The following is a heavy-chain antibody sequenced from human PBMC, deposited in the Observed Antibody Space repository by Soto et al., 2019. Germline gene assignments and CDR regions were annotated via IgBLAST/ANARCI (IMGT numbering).Heavy chain of an antibody. CDR3: ARCLWFGEWGSGYFDY. CDR2: IIPIFGTA. CDR1: GGTFSSYA. Sequence: QVQLVQSGAEVKKPGSSVKVSCKASGGTFSSYAISWVRQAPGQGLEWMGGIIPIFGTANYAQKFQGRVTITADESTSKAYMELSSLRSEDTAVYYCARCLWFGEWGSGYFDYWGQGTLVTVSS. D-gene: IGHD3-10*01. J-gene: IGHJ4*02. V-gene: IGHV1-69*01.